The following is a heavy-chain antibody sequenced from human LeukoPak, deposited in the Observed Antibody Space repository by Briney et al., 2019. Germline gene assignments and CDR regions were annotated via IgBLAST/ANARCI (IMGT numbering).Heavy chain of an antibody. D-gene: IGHD3-3*01. CDR1: GFTFSSYS. CDR3: ARDFWSGYQNWFDP. CDR2: ISSSSSYI. Sequence: GGSLRLSCAASGFTFSSYSMNWVRRAPGKGLEWVSSISSSSSYIYYADSVKGRFTISRDNAKNSLYLQMNSLRAEDTAVYYCARDFWSGYQNWFDPWGQGTLVTVSS. V-gene: IGHV3-21*01. J-gene: IGHJ5*02.